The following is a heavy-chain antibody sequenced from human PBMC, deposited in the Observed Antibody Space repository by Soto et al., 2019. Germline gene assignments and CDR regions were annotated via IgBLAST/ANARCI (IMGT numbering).Heavy chain of an antibody. J-gene: IGHJ4*02. Sequence: PSETLSLTCTVSGGSISSYYWSWIRQPPGKGLEWIGYIYYSGSTNYNPSLKSRVTISVDTSKNQFSLKLSSVTAADTAVYYCARVHDYVWGSYRRLGFDYWGQGTLVTVSS. V-gene: IGHV4-59*12. CDR3: ARVHDYVWGSYRRLGFDY. CDR1: GGSISSYY. CDR2: IYYSGST. D-gene: IGHD3-16*02.